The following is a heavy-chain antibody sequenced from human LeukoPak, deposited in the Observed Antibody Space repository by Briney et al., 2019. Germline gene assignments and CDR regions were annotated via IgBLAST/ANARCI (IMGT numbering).Heavy chain of an antibody. J-gene: IGHJ4*02. V-gene: IGHV4-59*01. Sequence: SETLSLTCTVSGGSISSYYWSWIRQPPAKGLDWIGYIYYSGSTNYNPSLKSRVTISGDTSKNQLSLKLSSVTAADTAVYYCARGPRYYGSDWGQGTLVTVSS. CDR1: GGSISSYY. CDR2: IYYSGST. D-gene: IGHD3-10*01. CDR3: ARGPRYYGSD.